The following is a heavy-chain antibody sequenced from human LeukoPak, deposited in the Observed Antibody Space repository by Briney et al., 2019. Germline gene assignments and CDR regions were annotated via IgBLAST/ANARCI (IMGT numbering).Heavy chain of an antibody. J-gene: IGHJ4*02. CDR1: GGSISSHY. Sequence: PSETLSLTCTVPGGSISSHYWGWIRQPPGKGLEWIGSIHYSGSTYYNPSLNSRLTISIDTSKNQFSLKLSFVTAADTAVYYCARGSDYYDSSGLGYWGQGTLVTVSS. CDR3: ARGSDYYDSSGLGY. D-gene: IGHD3-22*01. V-gene: IGHV4-39*07. CDR2: IHYSGST.